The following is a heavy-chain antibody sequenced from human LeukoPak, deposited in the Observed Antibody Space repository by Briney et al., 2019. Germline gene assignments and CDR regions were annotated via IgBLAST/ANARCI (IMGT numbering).Heavy chain of an antibody. D-gene: IGHD3-22*01. CDR3: ATDRDYYDSGGYSPFDP. Sequence: GASVKVSCKASGYTFTGYYMHWVRQAPGKGLEWMGGFDPEDGETIYAQTFQGRVTMTEDTSTDTAYMELSSLRSEDTAVYYCATDRDYYDSGGYSPFDPWGEGTLVTVSS. J-gene: IGHJ5*02. CDR1: GYTFTGYY. CDR2: FDPEDGET. V-gene: IGHV1-24*01.